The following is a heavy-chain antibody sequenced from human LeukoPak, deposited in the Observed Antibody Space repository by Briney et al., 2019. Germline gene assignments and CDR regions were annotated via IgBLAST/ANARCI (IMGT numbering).Heavy chain of an antibody. CDR3: ARSGLGVIYGMDV. Sequence: DSVKGRFTISRDNAKNTLHLQMNSLRAEDTAVYYCARSGLGVIYGMDVWGQGTTVTVSS. J-gene: IGHJ6*02. V-gene: IGHV3-74*01. D-gene: IGHD3-10*01.